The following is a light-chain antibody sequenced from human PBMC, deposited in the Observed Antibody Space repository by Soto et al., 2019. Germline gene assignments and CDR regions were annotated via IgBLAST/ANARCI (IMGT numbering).Light chain of an antibody. CDR3: QQYDNWPPIT. V-gene: IGKV3-20*01. J-gene: IGKJ5*01. CDR2: GAS. Sequence: VLAQSPGTLSLSPGERATLACRASQSVSSNFLAWYQHKVGQAPRLLMYGASIRAAGAPDRFTGGGSGTEFTLTISRVEPEDFAVYYCQQYDNWPPITFGQGTRLGIK. CDR1: QSVSSNF.